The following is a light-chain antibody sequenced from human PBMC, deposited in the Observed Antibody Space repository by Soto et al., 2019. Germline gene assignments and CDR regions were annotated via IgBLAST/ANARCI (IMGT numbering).Light chain of an antibody. J-gene: IGKJ1*01. V-gene: IGKV3-11*01. CDR2: DAS. CDR1: QSVTNY. Sequence: VLTQSPYTLSLSPGERATLTCRASQSVTNYIAWYQQRPGQAPRLLIYDASNRATGVPARFSGSRSGTDFTLTISDLEPADFGLYYCQQRLNWPPGFGQGTKVDIK. CDR3: QQRLNWPPG.